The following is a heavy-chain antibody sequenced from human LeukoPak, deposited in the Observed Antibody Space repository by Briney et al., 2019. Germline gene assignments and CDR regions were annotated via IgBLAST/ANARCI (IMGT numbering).Heavy chain of an antibody. Sequence: SETLSLTCTVSGGSISSYYWSWIRQPPGKGLEWIGYIYYSGSTYYNPSLKSRVTISVDTSKNQFSLKLSSVTAADTAVYYCARAREQNAFDIWGQGTMVTVSS. CDR3: ARAREQNAFDI. CDR1: GGSISSYY. V-gene: IGHV4-59*06. J-gene: IGHJ3*02. CDR2: IYYSGST.